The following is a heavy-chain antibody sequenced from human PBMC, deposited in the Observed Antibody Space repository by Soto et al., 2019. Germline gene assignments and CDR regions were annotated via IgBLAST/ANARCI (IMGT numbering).Heavy chain of an antibody. V-gene: IGHV3-30*18. D-gene: IGHD3-22*01. CDR1: GFTFSSYG. CDR2: ISYDGSNK. J-gene: IGHJ4*02. CDR3: AKARDYYDSSGYYGY. Sequence: GGSLRLSCAASGFTFSSYGMHWVRQAPGKGLEWVAVISYDGSNKYYADSVKGRFTISRDNSKNTLYLQMNSLRAEDTAVYYCAKARDYYDSSGYYGYWGQGTLVTVSS.